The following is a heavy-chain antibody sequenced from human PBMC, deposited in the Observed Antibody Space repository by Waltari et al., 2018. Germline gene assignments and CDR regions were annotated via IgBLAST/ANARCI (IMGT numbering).Heavy chain of an antibody. CDR1: GVPFRSSTW. CDR2: IYHSGST. Sequence: QLQASAPGLLNPSGPLSLPCPVSGVPFRSSTWWSWVRHPPGRGREWIGEIYHSGSTNYNPSLKSRVTISVDKSKNQFSLKLSSVTAADTAVYYCARDNAPYYYDSSGYYYERYFDLWGRGTLVTVSS. J-gene: IGHJ2*01. D-gene: IGHD3-22*01. V-gene: IGHV4-4*02. CDR3: ARDNAPYYYDSSGYYYERYFDL.